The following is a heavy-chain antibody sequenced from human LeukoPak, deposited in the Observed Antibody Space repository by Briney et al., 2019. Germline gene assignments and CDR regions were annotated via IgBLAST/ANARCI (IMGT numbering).Heavy chain of an antibody. V-gene: IGHV3-21*01. Sequence: GGSLRLSCAASGFTFSTYTMNWVRQAPGKGLEWVSSISTSSSYIYYADSVKGRFTISRDNAKNSLYLQMNSLRAEDTAVYYCARERGYYGSGRLVDYWGQGTLVTVSS. CDR1: GFTFSTYT. D-gene: IGHD3-10*01. CDR3: ARERGYYGSGRLVDY. CDR2: ISTSSSYI. J-gene: IGHJ4*02.